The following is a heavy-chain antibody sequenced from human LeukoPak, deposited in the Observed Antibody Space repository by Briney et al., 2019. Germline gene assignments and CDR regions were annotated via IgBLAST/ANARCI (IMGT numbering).Heavy chain of an antibody. CDR2: IYHSGST. CDR1: GGSISSGGYS. D-gene: IGHD5-24*01. J-gene: IGHJ4*02. V-gene: IGHV4-30-2*02. Sequence: SQTLSLTCAVSGGSISSGGYSWSWIRQPPGKGLEWIGYIYHSGSTYYNPSLKSRVTISVDRSKNQFSLKLSSVTAADTAVYYCARRRGDGYNYDYFDYWGQGTLVTVSS. CDR3: ARRRGDGYNYDYFDY.